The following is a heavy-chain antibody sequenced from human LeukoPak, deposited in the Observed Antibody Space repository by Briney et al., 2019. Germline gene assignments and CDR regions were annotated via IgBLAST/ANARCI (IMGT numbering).Heavy chain of an antibody. V-gene: IGHV4-34*01. J-gene: IGHJ4*02. CDR3: ARPNYKYYDFWSGYYIY. CDR2: INHSGST. Sequence: SETLSLTCAVYGGSFSGYYWGWIRQPPGKGLEWIGEINHSGSTNYNPSLKSRVTISVDTSKNQFSLKLSSVTAADTAVYYCARPNYKYYDFWSGYYIYWGQGTLVTVSS. D-gene: IGHD3-3*01. CDR1: GGSFSGYY.